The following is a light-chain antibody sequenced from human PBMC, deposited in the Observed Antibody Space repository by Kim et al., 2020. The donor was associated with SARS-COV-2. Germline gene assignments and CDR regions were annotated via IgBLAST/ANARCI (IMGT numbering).Light chain of an antibody. Sequence: PGERVTLSCGASQSVSSSYLTWYQQKPGQAPRLLIYGASSRATGIPARFSGSGSGTDFTLTISSLQPEDFAVYYCQQDYNLLTFGGGTKVDI. CDR1: QSVSSSY. V-gene: IGKV3D-7*01. CDR2: GAS. CDR3: QQDYNLLT. J-gene: IGKJ4*01.